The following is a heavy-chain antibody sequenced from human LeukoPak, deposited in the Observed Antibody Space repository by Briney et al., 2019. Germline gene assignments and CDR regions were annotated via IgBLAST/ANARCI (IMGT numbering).Heavy chain of an antibody. J-gene: IGHJ2*01. V-gene: IGHV4-61*02. Sequence: PSETLSLTCTVSGGSISSGSYYWTWIRQPAGKGLEWIGRISTSGRTNFNPSLKSRVTISIDTSKNQFSLKLSSVTAADTAVYYCARDVGGYRYGYRPTELYWYFDLWGRGTLVTVSS. CDR3: ARDVGGYRYGYRPTELYWYFDL. CDR1: GGSISSGSYY. D-gene: IGHD5-18*01. CDR2: ISTSGRT.